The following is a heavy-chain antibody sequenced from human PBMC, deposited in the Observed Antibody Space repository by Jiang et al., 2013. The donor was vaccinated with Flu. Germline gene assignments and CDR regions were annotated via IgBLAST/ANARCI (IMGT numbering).Heavy chain of an antibody. CDR2: IDPSDSYI. CDR3: ARHYRAVTSLDY. D-gene: IGHD4-17*01. J-gene: IGHJ4*01. Sequence: GAEVKKPGESLRISCEGSGYTFISYWISWVRQMPGKGLEWMGRIDPSDSYIKYSPSFQGHVTISLDKSVSTAYPQWSSLEASDTAMYYCARHYRAVTSLDYRGQGTLVTVSS. V-gene: IGHV5-10-1*01. CDR1: GYTFISYW.